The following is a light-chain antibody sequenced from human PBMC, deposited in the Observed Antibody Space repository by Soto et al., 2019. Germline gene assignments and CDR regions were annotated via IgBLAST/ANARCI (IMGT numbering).Light chain of an antibody. CDR3: QQYGSSGT. CDR1: QRVTNNY. J-gene: IGKJ1*01. Sequence: EIVLTQSPGTLSLSPGKSATLSCSASQRVTNNYLAWYQQKPGEAPRLLIYGASNRATRIPDRFSGSGSGTDFTLTISRLEAEDFAVYYCQQYGSSGTFGQGTKGDIK. CDR2: GAS. V-gene: IGKV3-20*01.